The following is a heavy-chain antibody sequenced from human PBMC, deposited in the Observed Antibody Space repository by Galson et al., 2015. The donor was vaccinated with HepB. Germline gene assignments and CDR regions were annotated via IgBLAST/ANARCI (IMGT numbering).Heavy chain of an antibody. J-gene: IGHJ4*01. CDR3: AKGGDYGDHVYFDS. CDR2: LSFGGSST. V-gene: IGHV3-23*05. D-gene: IGHD4-17*01. Sequence: SLRLSCAASGFTFSNYAMTWVRQAPGKGLEWVSALSFGGSSTFYADSVKGRFTISRDNSKNTLYLQLDSLRVDDTAVYYCAKGGDYGDHVYFDSWGHGTLVTVSS. CDR1: GFTFSNYA.